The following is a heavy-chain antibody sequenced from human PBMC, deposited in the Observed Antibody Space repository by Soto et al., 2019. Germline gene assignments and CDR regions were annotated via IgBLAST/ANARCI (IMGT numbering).Heavy chain of an antibody. J-gene: IGHJ6*02. CDR3: AKCVWFVELYTPTEYYGMDV. D-gene: IGHD3-10*01. CDR1: GFTFSSYA. V-gene: IGHV3-23*01. Sequence: GGSLRLSCAASGFTFSSYAMSWVRQAPGKGLEWVSAISGSGGSTYYADSVKGRFTISRDNSKNTLYLQMNSLRAEDTAVYYCAKCVWFVELYTPTEYYGMDVWGQGTTVTVSS. CDR2: ISGSGGST.